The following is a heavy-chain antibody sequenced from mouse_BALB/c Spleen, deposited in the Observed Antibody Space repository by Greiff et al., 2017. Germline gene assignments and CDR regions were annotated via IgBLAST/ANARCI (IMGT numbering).Heavy chain of an antibody. CDR1: GFTFSSYT. V-gene: IGHV5-12-2*01. CDR3: ARQRNGYYDYYAMDY. Sequence: EVQRVESGGGLVQPGGSLKLSCAASGFTFSSYTMSWVRQTPEKRLEWVAYISNGGGSTYYPDTVKGRFTISRDNAKNTLYLQMSSLKSEDTAMYYCARQRNGYYDYYAMDYWGQGTSVTVSS. CDR2: ISNGGGST. D-gene: IGHD2-3*01. J-gene: IGHJ4*01.